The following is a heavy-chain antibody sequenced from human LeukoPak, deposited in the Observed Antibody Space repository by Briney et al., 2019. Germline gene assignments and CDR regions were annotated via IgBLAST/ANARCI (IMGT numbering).Heavy chain of an antibody. J-gene: IGHJ6*04. Sequence: PGGSLRLSCAASGFTFDDYAMHWVRQTPGKGLEWVSGINWNSGSIDYADSVKGRFTISRDNAKNSLYLQMNSLRAEDTAVYYCAELGITMIGGVWGKGTMVTISS. CDR2: INWNSGSI. CDR3: AELGITMIGGV. CDR1: GFTFDDYA. V-gene: IGHV3-9*01. D-gene: IGHD3-10*02.